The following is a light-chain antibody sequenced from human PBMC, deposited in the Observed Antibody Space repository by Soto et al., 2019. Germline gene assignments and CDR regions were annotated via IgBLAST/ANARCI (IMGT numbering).Light chain of an antibody. J-gene: IGKJ5*01. CDR1: QGISTY. CDR3: QQLAGFPIT. V-gene: IGKV1-9*01. CDR2: TAS. Sequence: IQLTQSPSSLSASVGDTVTITCRASQGISTYLAWYQQKPGKAPNLLIYTASTLQTGVPSRFSGSAFGTEFTLTISSLQPEDFATYYCQQLAGFPITFGQGTRLEIK.